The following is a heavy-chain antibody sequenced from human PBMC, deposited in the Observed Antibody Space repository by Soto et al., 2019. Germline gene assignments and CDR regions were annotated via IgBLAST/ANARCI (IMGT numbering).Heavy chain of an antibody. V-gene: IGHV3-23*01. CDR3: AKGKSTGDIDWFDP. CDR2: LIGGHYGT. Sequence: VGSLRLSCTASGFTLQNYAMAWVRQAPGKGLEWVSTLIGGHYGTAYSYSVKGRFTVPRDNSKNCLYLQMNSLGVEDTAMYFCAKGKSTGDIDWFDPWGQGSLVTVSS. D-gene: IGHD3-10*01. CDR1: GFTLQNYA. J-gene: IGHJ5*02.